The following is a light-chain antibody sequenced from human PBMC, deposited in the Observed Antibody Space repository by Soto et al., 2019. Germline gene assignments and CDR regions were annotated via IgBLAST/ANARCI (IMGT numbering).Light chain of an antibody. CDR3: QQYSGYLLT. CDR1: QSISTW. CDR2: KAS. J-gene: IGKJ4*01. Sequence: DIQMTQSPSTLSASVGDRVTITCRASQSISTWLAWYQQKPGKAPKLLIYKASNLESWVPSRFSGSGSGTEFTLTISGLQPDDFATYYCQQYSGYLLTFVGGTKVEIK. V-gene: IGKV1-5*03.